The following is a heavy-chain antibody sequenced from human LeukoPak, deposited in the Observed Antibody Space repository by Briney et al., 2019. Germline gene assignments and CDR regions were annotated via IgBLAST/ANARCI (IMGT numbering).Heavy chain of an antibody. D-gene: IGHD1-14*01. CDR1: GFTFTCCW. CDR2: IKQDGREK. CDR3: ARNLNGNDY. J-gene: IGHJ4*02. Sequence: PGGSLRLSCAASGFTFTCCWMSWVRQTPGKGLEWVASIKQDGREKFYADSVKGRFTISRDNAKNSLYLQVNSLRAEDTAVYYCARNLNGNDYWGQGTLVTVSS. V-gene: IGHV3-7*03.